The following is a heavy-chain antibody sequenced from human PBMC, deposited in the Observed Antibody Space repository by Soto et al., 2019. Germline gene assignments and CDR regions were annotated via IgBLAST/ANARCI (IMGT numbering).Heavy chain of an antibody. V-gene: IGHV3-13*01. Sequence: GGSLRLSCAASGFTFSSYDMHWVRQATGKGLEWVSAIGTAGDTYYPGSVKGRFTISRENAKNSLYLQMNSLRAEDTAVYYCARVKKRVIAVAGNSPGDYGMDVWGQGTTVTVSS. CDR3: ARVKKRVIAVAGNSPGDYGMDV. CDR1: GFTFSSYD. J-gene: IGHJ6*02. D-gene: IGHD6-19*01. CDR2: IGTAGDT.